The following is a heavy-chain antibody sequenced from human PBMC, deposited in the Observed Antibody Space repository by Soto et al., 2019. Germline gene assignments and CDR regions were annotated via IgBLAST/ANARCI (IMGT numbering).Heavy chain of an antibody. CDR2: IWDYGSNK. CDR3: ASATGVYGDNTGPGIY. J-gene: IGHJ4*02. Sequence: QVQLVESGGGVVQPGRSQRVYCAASAVTFNKYGMHWVRQAPGKGLEWVAVIWDYGSNKYYADSVKGRFTISRDNSKKTLFLQMKSLRAEDSGVYYCASATGVYGDNTGPGIYWGQGTLVTVSS. D-gene: IGHD3-3*01. CDR1: AVTFNKYG. V-gene: IGHV3-33*01.